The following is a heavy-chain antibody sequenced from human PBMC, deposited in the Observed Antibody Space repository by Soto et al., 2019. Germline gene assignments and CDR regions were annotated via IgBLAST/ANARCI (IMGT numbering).Heavy chain of an antibody. CDR2: INHSGST. J-gene: IGHJ6*03. CDR3: ASAVSAATHHSMDV. CDR1: GGSFSGYY. Sequence: SETLSLTCAVYGGSFSGYYWSWIRQPPGKGLEWIGEINHSGSTNYNPSLKSRVTISVDTSKNQFSLKLSSVTAADTAVYYCASAVSAATHHSMDVWGKGTTVTVSS. V-gene: IGHV4-34*01. D-gene: IGHD2-2*01.